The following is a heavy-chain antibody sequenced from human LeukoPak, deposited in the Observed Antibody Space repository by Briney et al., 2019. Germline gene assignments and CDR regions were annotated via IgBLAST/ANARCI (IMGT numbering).Heavy chain of an antibody. CDR1: GYTFTSYY. J-gene: IGHJ4*02. Sequence: GASVKVSCKASGYTFTSYYMHWVRQAPGQGLEWMGIINPSGGSTSYAQKFQGRVTMTRDTSTSTVYMELSSLRSEDTAVYYCARDIRGGSYPALSDYWGQGTLVTVSS. V-gene: IGHV1-46*01. D-gene: IGHD1-26*01. CDR2: INPSGGST. CDR3: ARDIRGGSYPALSDY.